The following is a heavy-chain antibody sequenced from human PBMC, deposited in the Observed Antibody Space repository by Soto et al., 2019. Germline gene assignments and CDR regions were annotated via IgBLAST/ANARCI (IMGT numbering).Heavy chain of an antibody. CDR2: IIPIFGTA. V-gene: IGHV1-69*06. Sequence: GASVKVSCKASGGTFSSYAISWVRQAPGQGXEWMGGIIPIFGTANYAQKFQGRVTITADKSTSTAYMELSSLRSEDTAVYYCARQVQSTIFGVAYYYYYGMDVWGQGTTVTVSS. CDR1: GGTFSSYA. CDR3: ARQVQSTIFGVAYYYYYGMDV. J-gene: IGHJ6*02. D-gene: IGHD3-3*01.